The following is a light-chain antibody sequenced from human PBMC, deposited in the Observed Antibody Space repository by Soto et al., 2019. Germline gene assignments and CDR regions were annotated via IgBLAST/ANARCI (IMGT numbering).Light chain of an antibody. CDR3: QQSSGIPYT. J-gene: IGKJ2*01. CDR1: QNIGTY. CDR2: AAS. Sequence: DIQMTQSPASLSASVGDRVTVTCRASQNIGTYFNWYQQQPGKAPKLLIYAASTLQSGVPSRFSGSGSGTDFTLTISSLQPEDFATYYCQQSSGIPYTFGQGTKAEIK. V-gene: IGKV1-39*01.